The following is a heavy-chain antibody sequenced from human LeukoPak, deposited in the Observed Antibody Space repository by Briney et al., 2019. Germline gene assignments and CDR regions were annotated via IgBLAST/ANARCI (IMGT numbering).Heavy chain of an antibody. CDR1: GGSISSYY. D-gene: IGHD3-22*01. Sequence: PSETLSLTCTVSGGSISSYYWSWIRQPPGKGLECIGYIYYSGSTNYNPSLKSRVTISVDTSKNQFSPKLSSVTAADTAVYYCARRTYFYDSSGYYFDYWGQGTLVTVSS. V-gene: IGHV4-59*01. CDR3: ARRTYFYDSSGYYFDY. J-gene: IGHJ4*02. CDR2: IYYSGST.